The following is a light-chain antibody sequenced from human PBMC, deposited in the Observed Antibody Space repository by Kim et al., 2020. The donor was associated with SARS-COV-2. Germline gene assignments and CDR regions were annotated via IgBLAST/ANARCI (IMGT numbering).Light chain of an antibody. CDR2: DNN. J-gene: IGLJ3*02. Sequence: QSVLTQPPSVSAAPGQKVTISCSGSSSNIGNNYVSWYQQLQGTAPKLLIYDNNKRPSGIPDRFSGSKSGTSATLGITGLQTGDEADYYCGTWDSSLSAGVFGGGTQLTFL. V-gene: IGLV1-51*01. CDR1: SSNIGNNY. CDR3: GTWDSSLSAGV.